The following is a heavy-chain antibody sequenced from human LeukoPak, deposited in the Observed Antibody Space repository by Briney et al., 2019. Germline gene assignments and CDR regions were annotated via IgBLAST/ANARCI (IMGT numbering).Heavy chain of an antibody. D-gene: IGHD3-22*01. CDR3: ARGGWLPPDF. CDR1: GGTINEYY. Sequence: SETLSLTCTVSGGTINEYYWSWIRQPAGKGLEWIGHVYSTGSTNYNPSFKSRVTMSVDTSKNQFSLKLTSVTAADTAVYYCARGGWLPPDFWGQGTLVIVSS. CDR2: VYSTGST. V-gene: IGHV4-4*07. J-gene: IGHJ4*02.